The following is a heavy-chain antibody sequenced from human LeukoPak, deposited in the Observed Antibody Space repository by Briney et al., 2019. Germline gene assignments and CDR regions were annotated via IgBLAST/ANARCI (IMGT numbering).Heavy chain of an antibody. V-gene: IGHV4-59*01. CDR1: GGSISNYY. CDR3: ARGRWLQFDY. CDR2: IYYSGST. J-gene: IGHJ4*02. Sequence: SETLSLTCTVSGGSISNYYWSWIRQPPGKGLEWIGYIYYSGSTNYNPSLKSRVTISVDTSKNQFSLKLSSVTAADTAVYYCARGRWLQFDYWGQGTLVTVSS. D-gene: IGHD5-24*01.